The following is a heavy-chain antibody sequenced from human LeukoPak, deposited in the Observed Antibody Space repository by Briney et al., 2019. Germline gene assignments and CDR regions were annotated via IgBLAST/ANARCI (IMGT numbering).Heavy chain of an antibody. J-gene: IGHJ4*02. CDR2: ISGSGGST. Sequence: GGSLRLSCAASGFTFSSYAMSWVRQAPGKGLEWVSAISGSGGSTYYADSVKGRFTTSRDNSKNTLYLQMNSLRAEDTAVYYCARDPDCSSTSCYIDYWGQGTLVTVSS. D-gene: IGHD2-2*02. V-gene: IGHV3-23*01. CDR3: ARDPDCSSTSCYIDY. CDR1: GFTFSSYA.